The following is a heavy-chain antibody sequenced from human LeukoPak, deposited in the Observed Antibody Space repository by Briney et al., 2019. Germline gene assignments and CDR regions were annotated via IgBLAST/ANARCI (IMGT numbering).Heavy chain of an antibody. CDR3: AREMEYSSTLFDY. J-gene: IGHJ4*02. Sequence: ASVKVSCKASGYTFTSYGISWVRQAPGQGLEWMGWINPNSGGTNYAQKFQGRVTMTRDTSISTAYMELSRLRSDDTAVYYCAREMEYSSTLFDYWGQGTLVTVSS. V-gene: IGHV1-2*02. D-gene: IGHD6-6*01. CDR1: GYTFTSYG. CDR2: INPNSGGT.